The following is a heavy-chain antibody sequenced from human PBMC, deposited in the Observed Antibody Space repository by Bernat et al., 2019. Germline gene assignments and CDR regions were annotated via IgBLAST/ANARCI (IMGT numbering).Heavy chain of an antibody. CDR2: ISYDGSNK. Sequence: QVQLVESGGGVVQPGRSLRLSCAASGFTFSSYGLHWVRQAPGKGLEWVAVISYDGSNKYYAESVKGRFTISRDDSKNTLYLKMNSLGAEDTAVYYCAKDLADYGDYAIEFDYWGQGTLVTVSS. CDR1: GFTFSSYG. D-gene: IGHD4-17*01. J-gene: IGHJ4*02. CDR3: AKDLADYGDYAIEFDY. V-gene: IGHV3-30*18.